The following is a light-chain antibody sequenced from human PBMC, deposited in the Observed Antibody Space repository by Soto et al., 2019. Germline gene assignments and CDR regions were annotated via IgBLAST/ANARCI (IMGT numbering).Light chain of an antibody. V-gene: IGLV9-49*01. CDR1: SGYSNYK. CDR2: VGTGGIVG. CDR3: GAGQGGGGV. J-gene: IGLJ3*02. Sequence: QSVLTQPPSASASLGASVTLTCTLSSGYSNYKVDWYQQRPGKGPRFVMRVGTGGIVGSKGDGIPDRFSVLGSGLNRYLTIKKCEEEDERDYPGGAGQGGGGVFGGGTKL.